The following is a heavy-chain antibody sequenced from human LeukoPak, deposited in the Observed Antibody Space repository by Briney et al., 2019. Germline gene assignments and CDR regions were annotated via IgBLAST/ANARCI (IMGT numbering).Heavy chain of an antibody. CDR3: ARGPYRGGQQWPNYYYYYGMDV. J-gene: IGHJ6*02. CDR2: ISAYNGNT. D-gene: IGHD6-19*01. CDR1: GYTFTSYD. Sequence: ASVKVSCKASGYTFTSYDINWVRQAPGQGLEWMGWISAYNGNTNYAQKLQGRVTMTTDTSTSTAYMELRSLRSDDTAVYYCARGPYRGGQQWPNYYYYYGMDVWGQGTTVTVSS. V-gene: IGHV1-18*01.